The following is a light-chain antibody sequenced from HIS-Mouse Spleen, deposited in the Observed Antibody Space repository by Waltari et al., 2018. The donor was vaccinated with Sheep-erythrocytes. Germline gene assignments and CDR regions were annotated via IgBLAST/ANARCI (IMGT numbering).Light chain of an antibody. CDR2: DVS. Sequence: QSALTQPRSVSGSPGQSVTISCTGTSSYVGGYNYVSWYQQHPGKAPKLMIYDVSKLPSGFPDRFSGSKSGNTASLTISGLQAEDEADYYCCSYAGSYNHVFATGTKVTVL. V-gene: IGLV2-11*01. CDR3: CSYAGSYNHV. CDR1: SSYVGGYNY. J-gene: IGLJ1*01.